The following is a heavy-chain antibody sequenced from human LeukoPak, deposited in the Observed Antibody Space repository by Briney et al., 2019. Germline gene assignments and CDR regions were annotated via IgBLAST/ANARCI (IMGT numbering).Heavy chain of an antibody. CDR1: GFTFTSAW. D-gene: IGHD4/OR15-4a*01. CDR2: VNQDGSEK. CDR3: ASANYGPAY. Sequence: GGSLRLSCAASGFTFTSAWMSWVRQAPGKGLEWVANVNQDGSEKYYVDSVKGRFTISKDNSKNSLYLQINSLRAEDTAVYYCASANYGPAYWGQGTLVTVSS. J-gene: IGHJ4*02. V-gene: IGHV3-7*01.